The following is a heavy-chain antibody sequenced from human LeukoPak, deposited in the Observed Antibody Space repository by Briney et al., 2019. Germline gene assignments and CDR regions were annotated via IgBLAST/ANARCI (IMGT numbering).Heavy chain of an antibody. CDR2: IYYSGST. CDR3: TVQLKVGNTGYHADY. J-gene: IGHJ4*01. CDR1: GASISSGDYY. V-gene: IGHV4-61*08. D-gene: IGHD1-1*01. Sequence: KPSETLSLTCTVSGASISSGDYYWSWIRRPPGEGLESIGYIYYSGSTNYNPSLKSRVTISLDTSKNQFSLNLNSATAADRAVFYCTVQLKVGNTGYHADYAGDGTLVTASS.